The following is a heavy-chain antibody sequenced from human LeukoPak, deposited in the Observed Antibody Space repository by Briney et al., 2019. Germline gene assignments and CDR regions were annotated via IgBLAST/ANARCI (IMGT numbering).Heavy chain of an antibody. V-gene: IGHV4-39*01. CDR3: ARRGGYCSGVSCLSWFDP. CDR1: GGSNSSSSYY. Sequence: SETLSLTCTVSGGSNSSSSYYWGWIRQPPGKGLEYIGSIYYSGSTYYNPSLKSRVTISVDTSKNQFSLKLSSVTAADTAVYYCARRGGYCSGVSCLSWFDPWGQGTLVTVSS. J-gene: IGHJ5*02. CDR2: IYYSGST. D-gene: IGHD2-15*01.